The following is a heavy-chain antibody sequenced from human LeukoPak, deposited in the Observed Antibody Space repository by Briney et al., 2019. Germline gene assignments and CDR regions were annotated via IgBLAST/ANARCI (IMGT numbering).Heavy chain of an antibody. CDR2: IYYSGST. Sequence: SETLSLTFTVSGGSISSYYWSWIRQPPGKGLEWIGYIYYSGSTNYNPSLKSRVTISVDTSKNQFSLKLSSVTAADTAVYYCARAPGSWYYYYYYMDVWGKGTTVTVSS. CDR1: GGSISSYY. CDR3: ARAPGSWYYYYYYMDV. J-gene: IGHJ6*03. D-gene: IGHD3-10*01. V-gene: IGHV4-59*01.